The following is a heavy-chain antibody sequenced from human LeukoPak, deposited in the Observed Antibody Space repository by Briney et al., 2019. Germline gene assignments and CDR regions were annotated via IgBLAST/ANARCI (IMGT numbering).Heavy chain of an antibody. CDR1: GFTVSSNY. CDR3: ARVKAGYYYYMDV. CDR2: ISGSGGST. V-gene: IGHV3-53*01. Sequence: GGSLRLSCAASGFTVSSNYMSWVRQAPGKGLEWVSVISGSGGSTYYADSVKGRFTISRDNSKNTLYLQMNSLRAEDTAVYYCARVKAGYYYYMDVWGKGTTVTVSS. J-gene: IGHJ6*03. D-gene: IGHD3-10*01.